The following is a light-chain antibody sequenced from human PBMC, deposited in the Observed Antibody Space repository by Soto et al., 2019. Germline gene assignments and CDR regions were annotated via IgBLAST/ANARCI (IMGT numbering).Light chain of an antibody. J-gene: IGKJ5*01. CDR1: QAIRND. V-gene: IGKV1-6*02. CDR3: LQDYNYPPT. Sequence: ALQMTQSPSSQSASVGDRVTITCRASQAIRNDLGWYQQKPGKAPKLLIYAASNLQSGVPSRFSGSGSGTDFTLTISSLQAEDFATYYCLQDYNYPPTFGQGTRLEIK. CDR2: AAS.